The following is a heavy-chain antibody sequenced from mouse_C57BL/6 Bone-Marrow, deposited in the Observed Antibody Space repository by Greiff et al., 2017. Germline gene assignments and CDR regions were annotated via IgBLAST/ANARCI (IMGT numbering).Heavy chain of an antibody. V-gene: IGHV1-15*01. J-gene: IGHJ3*01. CDR3: TRERVYYDYEAWFAY. CDR2: IDPETGGT. D-gene: IGHD2-4*01. CDR1: GYTFTDYE. Sequence: QVQLKQSGAELVRPGASVTLSCKASGYTFTDYEMHWVKQTPVHGLEWIGAIDPETGGTAYNQKFKGKAILTADKSSSTAYMELRSLTSEDSAVYYCTRERVYYDYEAWFAYWGQGTLVTVSA.